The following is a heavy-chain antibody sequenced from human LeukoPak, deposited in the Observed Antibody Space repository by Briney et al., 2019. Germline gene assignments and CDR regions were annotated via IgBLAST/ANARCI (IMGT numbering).Heavy chain of an antibody. CDR3: ARLSVWGRKGIDY. J-gene: IGHJ4*02. CDR2: INHSGST. CDR1: GGSFTGYY. D-gene: IGHD3-16*01. Sequence: SETLSLTCAVYGGSFTGYYWSWIRQPPRKGLEWIGEINHSGSTNYNPSLKSRVTISVDTSKNQFSLKLSSVTAADTAVYYCARLSVWGRKGIDYWGQGTLVTVSS. V-gene: IGHV4-34*01.